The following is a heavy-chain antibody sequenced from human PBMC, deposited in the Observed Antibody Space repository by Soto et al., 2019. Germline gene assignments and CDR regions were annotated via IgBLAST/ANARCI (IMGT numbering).Heavy chain of an antibody. D-gene: IGHD1-26*01. CDR2: INPSGGTT. J-gene: IGHJ6*02. Sequence: ALMTVSCKAIGRTFRSYAIIWVRQAPGQGLEWMGIINPSGGTTKYAQKFQGRVTMTRDTSTSTVYMELSSLRSEDTAVYYCAREGAGASAYYGMDVWGQGTTVTVSS. CDR1: GRTFRSYA. V-gene: IGHV1-46*01. CDR3: AREGAGASAYYGMDV.